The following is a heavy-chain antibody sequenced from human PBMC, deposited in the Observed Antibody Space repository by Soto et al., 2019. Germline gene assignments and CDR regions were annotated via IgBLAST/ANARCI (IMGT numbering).Heavy chain of an antibody. V-gene: IGHV1-2*02. J-gene: IGHJ6*02. CDR1: GYTFTDYY. Sequence: QVQLVQSGAEVKKPGAPVKVSCKPSGYTFTDYYLHWVRQAPGQGLERMGCISPYSGGTNAAQKFQGRVTMSSNTSISTVYMELNRLRSDDTALYFCARGSAITIFGVPSVFSKSLDVWGQGTTVIVSS. CDR3: ARGSAITIFGVPSVFSKSLDV. CDR2: ISPYSGGT. D-gene: IGHD3-3*01.